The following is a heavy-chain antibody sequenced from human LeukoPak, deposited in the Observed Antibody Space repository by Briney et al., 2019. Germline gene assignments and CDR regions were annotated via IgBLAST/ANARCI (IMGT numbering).Heavy chain of an antibody. CDR2: ISSSGSTI. CDR3: ASRSPVVVVAGSTDY. D-gene: IGHD2-15*01. V-gene: IGHV3-48*03. Sequence: PGGSLRLSCAASGFTFSSYEMNWVRQALGKGLEWVSYISSSGSTIYYADSVKGRFTISRDNAKNSLYLQMNSLRAEDTAVYYCASRSPVVVVAGSTDYWGQGTLVTVSS. J-gene: IGHJ4*02. CDR1: GFTFSSYE.